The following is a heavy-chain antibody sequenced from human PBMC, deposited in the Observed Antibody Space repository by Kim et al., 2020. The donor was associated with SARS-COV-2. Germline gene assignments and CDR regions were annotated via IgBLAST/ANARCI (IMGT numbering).Heavy chain of an antibody. CDR1: GFTFSGSP. D-gene: IGHD1-1*01. V-gene: IGHV3-73*01. CDR3: TRIPATTLAFWDAFDI. Sequence: GGSLRLSCAASGFTFSGSPMHWVRQASGKGLEWVGRIRSKANSYATGYGASVKGRFTISRDDSKNTAYLEMNGLKTEDKAGYYCTRIPATTLAFWDAFDIWGQGTMVTVSS. CDR2: IRSKANSYAT. J-gene: IGHJ3*02.